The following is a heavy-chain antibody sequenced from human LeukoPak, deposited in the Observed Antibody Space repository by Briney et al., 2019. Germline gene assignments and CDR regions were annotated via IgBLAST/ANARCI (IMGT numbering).Heavy chain of an antibody. CDR2: IWYDGSNK. J-gene: IGHJ4*02. CDR1: GLTFSSYG. CDR3: VRDEGYYDSSGYYYDPGPLDY. Sequence: GGSLRLSCAASGLTFSSYGMHWVRQAPGKGLEWVAVIWYDGSNKYYADSVKGRFTISRDNSKNTLYLQMDSLRAEDTAVYYCVRDEGYYDSSGYYYDPGPLDYWGQGTLVTVSS. V-gene: IGHV3-33*01. D-gene: IGHD3-22*01.